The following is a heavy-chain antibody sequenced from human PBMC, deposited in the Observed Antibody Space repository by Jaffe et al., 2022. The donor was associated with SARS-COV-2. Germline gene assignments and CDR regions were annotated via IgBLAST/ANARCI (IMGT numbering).Heavy chain of an antibody. CDR1: GFTFSTFG. Sequence: QVQLVESGGGVVQPGTSLRLSCAASGFTFSTFGMDWVRQPPGKGLEWVAGISSDGSDEYYADSVKGRFTISRANSRRTLSLQMNSLRPVDTAVYYCVRGRATATVADSEFDSWGQGTLVTVSS. J-gene: IGHJ4*02. CDR3: VRGRATATVADSEFDS. CDR2: ISSDGSDE. D-gene: IGHD1-1*01. V-gene: IGHV3-30*03.